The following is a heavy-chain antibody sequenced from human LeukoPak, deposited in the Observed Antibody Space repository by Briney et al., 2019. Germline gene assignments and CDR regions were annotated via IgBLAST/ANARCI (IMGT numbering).Heavy chain of an antibody. D-gene: IGHD3-10*01. CDR1: GYSISSGYY. Sequence: SETLSLTCTVSGYSISSGYYWGWIRQPPGKGLEWIGSIYHSGSTYYNPSLKSRVTISVDTSKKQFSLKLSSVTAADTAVYYCARDSYYYGSGSYYIDYWGQGTLVTVSS. J-gene: IGHJ4*02. V-gene: IGHV4-38-2*02. CDR2: IYHSGST. CDR3: ARDSYYYGSGSYYIDY.